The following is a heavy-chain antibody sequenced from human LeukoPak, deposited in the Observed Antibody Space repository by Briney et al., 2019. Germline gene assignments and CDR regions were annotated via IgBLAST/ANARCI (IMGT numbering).Heavy chain of an antibody. J-gene: IGHJ4*02. D-gene: IGHD1-14*01. Sequence: GGSLRLSCAASGFSFSSYGMHWVRQAPGKGLEWVAVIWYDGSNKFYADSVKGRFTISRDNSKDTLYLQMNNLRPEDTAVYYCAKLHNLNCDYWGLGALVTVSS. V-gene: IGHV3-33*06. CDR2: IWYDGSNK. CDR3: AKLHNLNCDY. CDR1: GFSFSSYG.